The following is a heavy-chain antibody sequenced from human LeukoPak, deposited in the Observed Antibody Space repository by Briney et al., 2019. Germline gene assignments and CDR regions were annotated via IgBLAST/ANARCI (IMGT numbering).Heavy chain of an antibody. CDR2: IWYDGSNK. CDR1: GFFFSSYG. V-gene: IGHV3-33*01. J-gene: IGHJ4*02. CDR3: ARAHYNWNEPPFDS. Sequence: PGGSLRLSCAASGFFFSSYGMHWVRLAPGKGLEWVALIWYDGSNKYYADSVKGRFTISRDNSKNTLSLQMNSLRAEDTAVYYCARAHYNWNEPPFDSWGQGTLVTVSP. D-gene: IGHD1-20*01.